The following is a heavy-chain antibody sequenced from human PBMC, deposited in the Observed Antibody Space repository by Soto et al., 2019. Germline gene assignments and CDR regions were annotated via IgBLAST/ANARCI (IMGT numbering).Heavy chain of an antibody. D-gene: IGHD2-2*01. CDR1: GFTFSTYA. V-gene: IGHV3-23*01. J-gene: IGHJ4*02. Sequence: EVQLLDSGGGLVQPGGSLRLSCAASGFTFSTYAMSWVRQAPGKGLEWVSTISGSGDSTYYANSVKGRFTISRDNPRNTLDLQMNRLRVEDTAVYYCAKGGEGSCSKASCLYFSDYWVQGTLVTVSS. CDR3: AKGGEGSCSKASCLYFSDY. CDR2: ISGSGDST.